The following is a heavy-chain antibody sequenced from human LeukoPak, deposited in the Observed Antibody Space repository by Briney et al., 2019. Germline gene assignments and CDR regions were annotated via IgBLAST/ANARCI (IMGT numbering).Heavy chain of an antibody. CDR3: ATDHSMANTAWWFDP. V-gene: IGHV1-46*01. CDR1: GYSITNNY. CDR2: INPSGTGT. J-gene: IGHJ5*02. D-gene: IGHD5-24*01. Sequence: ASVKVSCEASGYSITNNYMHWVRQAPGQGLEWMGVINPSGTGTSYAQKFQGRITMSRDTSTSTVYMELSSLRSEDTAFYYCATDHSMANTAWWFDPWGQGTLVTVSS.